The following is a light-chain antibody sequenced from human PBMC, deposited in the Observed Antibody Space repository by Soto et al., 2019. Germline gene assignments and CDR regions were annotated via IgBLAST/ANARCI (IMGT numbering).Light chain of an antibody. CDR2: DTS. Sequence: EIVLTQSPATLSLAPGESATLSCRASQSVSSYLAWYQQKPGQAPRLLIYDTSKRATGIPARFSGSGSGTDFTLTISSLEPEAFAVYYCQQRTNWPRSFTFGPGTKVDIK. V-gene: IGKV3-11*01. CDR3: QQRTNWPRSFT. J-gene: IGKJ3*01. CDR1: QSVSSY.